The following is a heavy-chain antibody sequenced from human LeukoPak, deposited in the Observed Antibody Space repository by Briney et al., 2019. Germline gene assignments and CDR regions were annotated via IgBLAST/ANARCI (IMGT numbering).Heavy chain of an antibody. V-gene: IGHV4-4*07. Sequence: SETLSVTCTVSRGSVSSYTWNWIRLPAGQGLEHIGRINGSGSANANPSLMGLVTMSVDSSKNQISLRLTSVTAADTAVYFCAREAGWNFNAFDIWGQGTMVTV. CDR2: INGSGSA. CDR3: AREAGWNFNAFDI. D-gene: IGHD6-19*01. CDR1: RGSVSSYT. J-gene: IGHJ3*02.